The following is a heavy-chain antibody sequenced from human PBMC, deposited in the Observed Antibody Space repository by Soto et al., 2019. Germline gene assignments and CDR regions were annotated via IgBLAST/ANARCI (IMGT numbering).Heavy chain of an antibody. J-gene: IGHJ4*02. CDR2: IYYTGPT. CDR3: ARGATYGFSDS. CDR1: GGSIRSDEHY. D-gene: IGHD3-10*01. V-gene: IGHV4-30-4*01. Sequence: SETLSLTCTVSGGSIRSDEHYWSWIRQPPGKGLEWIGYIYYTGPTFYNPSLKSRTRISVDTSKNQFFLRLNSVTAADAAVYYCARGATYGFSDSWGQGTLVTVSS.